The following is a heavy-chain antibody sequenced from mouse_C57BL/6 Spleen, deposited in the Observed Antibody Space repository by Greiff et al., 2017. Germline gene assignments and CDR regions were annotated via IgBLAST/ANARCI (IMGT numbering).Heavy chain of an antibody. CDR1: GFTFSSYA. V-gene: IGHV5S21*01. CDR3: ARDPGSSFDY. J-gene: IGHJ2*01. Sequence: EVQRVESGEGLVKPGGSLKLSCAASGFTFSSYAMSWVRQTPEKRLEWVAYISSGGDYIYYADTVKGRFTISRDNARNTLYLQMSSLKSEDTAMDYWARDPGSSFDYWGQGTTVTVSS. CDR2: ISSGGDYI.